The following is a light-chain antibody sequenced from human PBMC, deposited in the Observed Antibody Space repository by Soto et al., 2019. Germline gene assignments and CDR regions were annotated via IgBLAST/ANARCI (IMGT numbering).Light chain of an antibody. J-gene: IGLJ3*02. CDR1: SSDIGSFYL. CDR2: EVT. CDR3: CSYAGGSTWV. V-gene: IGLV2-23*02. Sequence: QSVLTQPASVSGSPGQSITISCTGTSSDIGSFYLVSWYQQHPGKAPKLMIFEVTKRPSGASYRFSGSKSGNTASLTISGLQAEDEAEYFCCSYAGGSTWVFGGGTKLTVL.